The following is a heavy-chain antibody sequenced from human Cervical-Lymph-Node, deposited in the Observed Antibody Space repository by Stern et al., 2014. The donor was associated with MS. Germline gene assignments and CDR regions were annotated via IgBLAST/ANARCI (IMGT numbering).Heavy chain of an antibody. Sequence: VQLVESGAEVKKPGASVKVSCKASGYTFTNYYMHWVRQAPGHGLEWMGMINPSGDITRNALKFQGRITMTRDTSTSTVYMELSSLRSADVAIYYCASGRLGYWGQGTLVTVSS. CDR2: INPSGDIT. CDR3: ASGRLGY. V-gene: IGHV1-46*01. J-gene: IGHJ4*02. CDR1: GYTFTNYY.